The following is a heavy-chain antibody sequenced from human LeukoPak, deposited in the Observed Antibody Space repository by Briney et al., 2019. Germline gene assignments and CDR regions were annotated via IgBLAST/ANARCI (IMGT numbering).Heavy chain of an antibody. CDR3: ARDPAYSGGWTRNAFDI. Sequence: SQTLSLTCVISGDSDSSNSATWNWIRQSPSRGLEWLGRTYYRSKWYNDYVVSLKSRITINPDTSKNQFSLRLNSVTPEDTAVYYCARDPAYSGGWTRNAFDIWGQGTMVTVSS. J-gene: IGHJ3*02. D-gene: IGHD6-19*01. CDR2: TYYRSKWYN. V-gene: IGHV6-1*01. CDR1: GDSDSSNSAT.